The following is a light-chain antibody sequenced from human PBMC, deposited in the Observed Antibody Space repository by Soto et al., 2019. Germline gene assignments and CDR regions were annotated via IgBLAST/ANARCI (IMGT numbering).Light chain of an antibody. CDR3: QQRSNWPWT. J-gene: IGKJ1*01. CDR1: QSISSY. Sequence: EIVLTQSPATLSLSPGERATLSCRASQSISSYLAWYQQTPGQAPRLLIYDASNRATGIPARFSGSGYGTDFTLTISSLEPEDLAVYYCQQRSNWPWTFGQGSKVEIK. V-gene: IGKV3-11*01. CDR2: DAS.